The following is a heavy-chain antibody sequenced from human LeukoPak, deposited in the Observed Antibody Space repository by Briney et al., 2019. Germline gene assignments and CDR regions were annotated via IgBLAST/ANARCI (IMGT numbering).Heavy chain of an antibody. CDR3: ARDQVVAATPRRNWFDP. V-gene: IGHV1-3*01. CDR1: GYTFTSYA. CDR2: INAGNGNT. Sequence: ASVKVSCKASGYTFTSYAMHWVRQAPGQRLEWMGWINAGNGNTKYSQKFQGRVTITRDTSASTAYMELSSLRSEDTAVYYCARDQVVAATPRRNWFDPWGQGTLVTVSS. J-gene: IGHJ5*02. D-gene: IGHD2-15*01.